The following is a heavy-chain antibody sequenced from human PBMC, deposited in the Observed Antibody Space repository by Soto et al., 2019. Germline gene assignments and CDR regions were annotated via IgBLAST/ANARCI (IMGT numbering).Heavy chain of an antibody. CDR2: IYYSGST. CDR1: GGSISSSSYY. J-gene: IGHJ5*02. Sequence: PSETLSLTCTVSGGSISSSSYYWGWIRQPPGKGLEWIGSIYYSGSTYYNPSLKSRVTISVDTSKNQFSLKLSSVTAADTAVYYCARIGSYPRNNWFDPWGQGTLVTVSS. V-gene: IGHV4-39*01. CDR3: ARIGSYPRNNWFDP. D-gene: IGHD1-26*01.